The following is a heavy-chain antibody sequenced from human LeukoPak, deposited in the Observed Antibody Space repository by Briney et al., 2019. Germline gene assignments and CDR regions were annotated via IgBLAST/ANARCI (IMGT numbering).Heavy chain of an antibody. CDR1: GFAFSTYA. V-gene: IGHV3-23*01. D-gene: IGHD6-13*01. CDR3: ARGNLIGHTSSWYLFDY. CDR2: INTNGSTT. J-gene: IGHJ4*02. Sequence: QAGGSLRVSCAASGFAFSTYAMSWVRQAPGKGLEWVSRINTNGSTTHYADSVKGRFTISRDNAKNTVYLRMNNLRVEDTAIYYCARGNLIGHTSSWYLFDYWSQGSLVTVSS.